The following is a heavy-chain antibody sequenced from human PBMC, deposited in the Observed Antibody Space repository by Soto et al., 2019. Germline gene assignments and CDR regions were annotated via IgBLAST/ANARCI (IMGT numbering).Heavy chain of an antibody. CDR2: MSSTGSFM. D-gene: IGHD2-8*02. J-gene: IGHJ6*03. Sequence: EVQLVESGGGLVKPGESLRLACAASGFTFSHYSMNWVRQAPGKGLEWVSSMSSTGSFMYYADSVKGRFTISRDSAKESLYLQMSHLGGEDTAVYSCRKGGGITGVDDMEVWGKGTTVIVSS. CDR1: GFTFSHYS. V-gene: IGHV3-21*01. CDR3: RKGGGITGVDDMEV.